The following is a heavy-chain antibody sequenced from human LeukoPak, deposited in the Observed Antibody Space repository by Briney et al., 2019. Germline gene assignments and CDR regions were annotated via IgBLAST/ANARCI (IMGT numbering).Heavy chain of an antibody. D-gene: IGHD3-10*01. CDR1: GYTFTGYY. CDR3: ARDDTMVRGVTFDY. Sequence: ASVKVSCKASGYTFTGYYVHWVRQAPGQGLEWMGWINPNSGGTNYAQKFQGRVTMTRDTSISTAYMELSRLRSDDTAVYYCARDDTMVRGVTFDYWGQGTLVTVSS. CDR2: INPNSGGT. J-gene: IGHJ4*02. V-gene: IGHV1-2*02.